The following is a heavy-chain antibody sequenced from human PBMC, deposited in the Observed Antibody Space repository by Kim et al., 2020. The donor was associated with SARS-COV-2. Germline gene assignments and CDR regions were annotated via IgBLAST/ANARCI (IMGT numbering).Heavy chain of an antibody. Sequence: YYSTSLKTRLTISKDTSKNQVVLTMTNMDPVDTATYYCARMVAVAGAIDYWGQGTLVTASS. D-gene: IGHD6-19*01. J-gene: IGHJ4*02. CDR3: ARMVAVAGAIDY. V-gene: IGHV2-70*01.